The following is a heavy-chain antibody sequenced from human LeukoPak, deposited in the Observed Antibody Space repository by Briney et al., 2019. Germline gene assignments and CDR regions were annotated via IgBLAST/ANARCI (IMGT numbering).Heavy chain of an antibody. CDR2: ISRSGSTI. J-gene: IGHJ4*02. V-gene: IGHV3-48*03. D-gene: IGHD4-17*01. Sequence: PGGSPRLACAASGFTFSSYEMNWVRQARGKGLEWVSYISRSGSTIYYADSVKGRFTISRDNAKNSLYLQMNSLRAEDTAVYYCARSKDYGDYYYFDYWGQGTLVTVSS. CDR3: ARSKDYGDYYYFDY. CDR1: GFTFSSYE.